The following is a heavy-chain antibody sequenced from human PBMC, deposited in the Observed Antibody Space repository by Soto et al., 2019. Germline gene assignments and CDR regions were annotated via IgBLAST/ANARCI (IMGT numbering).Heavy chain of an antibody. Sequence: ASVKVSCKASGYTFTSYAMHWVRQAPGQRLEWMGWINAGNGNTIYAQKFQGRVTMTEDTSTDTAYMELSSLRSEDTAVYYCATEYYYYYGMDVWGQGTTVTVS. J-gene: IGHJ6*02. CDR1: GYTFTSYA. CDR2: INAGNGNT. V-gene: IGHV1-3*01. CDR3: ATEYYYYYGMDV.